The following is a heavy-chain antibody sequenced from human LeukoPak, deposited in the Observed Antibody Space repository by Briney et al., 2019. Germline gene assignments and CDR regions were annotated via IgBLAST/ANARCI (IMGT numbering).Heavy chain of an antibody. CDR1: DYTFTSYG. V-gene: IGHV1-69*13. Sequence: SVKVSCKASDYTFTSYGISWVRQAPRQGLEGMGGIIPIFGTANYAQKFQGRVTITADESTSTAYMELSSLRSEDTAVYYCARGASRSFDYWGQGTLVTVSS. CDR3: ARGASRSFDY. J-gene: IGHJ4*02. CDR2: IIPIFGTA.